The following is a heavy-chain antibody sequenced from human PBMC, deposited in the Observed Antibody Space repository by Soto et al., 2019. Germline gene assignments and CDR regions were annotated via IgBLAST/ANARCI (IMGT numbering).Heavy chain of an antibody. CDR2: IYYSGST. CDR3: ARDFYGSGSYGELYGMDV. J-gene: IGHJ6*02. CDR1: GGSISSYY. D-gene: IGHD3-10*01. Sequence: SETLSLTCTVSGGSISSYYWSWIRQPPGKGLEWIGYIYYSGSTNYNPSLKSRVTISVDTSKNQFSLKLSSVTAADTAVYYFARDFYGSGSYGELYGMDVWGQGTTVTVSS. V-gene: IGHV4-59*01.